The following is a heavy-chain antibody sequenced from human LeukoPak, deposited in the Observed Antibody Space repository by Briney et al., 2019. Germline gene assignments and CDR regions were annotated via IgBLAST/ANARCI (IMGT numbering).Heavy chain of an antibody. CDR1: GFTFSSYA. D-gene: IGHD3-10*01. CDR2: LSYDGTSE. CDR3: ARDPGGSGRHSFDPAYYFDS. Sequence: GGSLRLSCAASGFTFSSYAMHWVRQAPGKGLEWLAHLSYDGTSESYADSVKGRFAISKDTSRNTLYLQMNTLRLDDTAVFFCARDPGGSGRHSFDPAYYFDSWGQGSLVTVSS. V-gene: IGHV3-30*09. J-gene: IGHJ4*02.